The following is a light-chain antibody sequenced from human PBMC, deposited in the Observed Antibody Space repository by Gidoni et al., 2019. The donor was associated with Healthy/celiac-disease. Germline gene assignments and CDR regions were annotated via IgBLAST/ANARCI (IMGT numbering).Light chain of an antibody. J-gene: IGKJ1*01. CDR1: QSVLYSSNNKTY. Sequence: DSVMTQPPDSLAVSLGARATINCKSSQSVLYSSNNKTYLAGYQQKPGQPPKLLIYWASTRESGVPDRLRGSGSGTDFTLTISSVQAEDVVVYYCQQYYSTPGTFXQXTKVEIK. CDR3: QQYYSTPGT. CDR2: WAS. V-gene: IGKV4-1*01.